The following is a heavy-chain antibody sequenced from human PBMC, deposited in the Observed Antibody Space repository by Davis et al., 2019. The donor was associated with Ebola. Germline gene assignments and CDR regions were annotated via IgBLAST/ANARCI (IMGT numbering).Heavy chain of an antibody. D-gene: IGHD6-19*01. CDR2: IDHSGST. CDR1: AYSTNRGVT. J-gene: IGHJ4*02. V-gene: IGHV4-38-2*01. CDR3: ARGGKTSGWYYYFDY. Sequence: MPSETLSPTCPLSAYSTNRGVTWGWIRQPPGRGLEWLGSIDHSGSTNYNPSLNNRVTLSLDTSKNQFSLKLNSVTAADSAVYYCARGGKTSGWYYYFDYWGQGTLVTVFS.